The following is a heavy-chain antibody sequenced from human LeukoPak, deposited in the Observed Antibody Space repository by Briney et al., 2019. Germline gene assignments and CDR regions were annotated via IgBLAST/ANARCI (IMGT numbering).Heavy chain of an antibody. D-gene: IGHD5-24*01. Sequence: PGESLRLSCATSGFTFSNYAMTWVRQAPGKGLEWVSLISASGGTTDYADSVKGRFTIPRDNSKYTLYLQMNSLRAEDTAVYYCAKVADVEMATIFDYWGQGTLVTVSS. CDR1: GFTFSNYA. J-gene: IGHJ4*02. CDR2: ISASGGTT. CDR3: AKVADVEMATIFDY. V-gene: IGHV3-23*01.